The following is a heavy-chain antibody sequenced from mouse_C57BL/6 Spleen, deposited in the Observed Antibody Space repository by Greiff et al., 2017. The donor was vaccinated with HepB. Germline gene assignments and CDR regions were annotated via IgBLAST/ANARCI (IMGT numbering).Heavy chain of an antibody. J-gene: IGHJ4*01. Sequence: EVQRVESGGDLVKPGGSLKLSCAASGFTFSSYGMSWVRQTPDKRLEWVATISSGGSYTYYPDSVKGRFTISRDNAKNTLYLQMSSLKSEDTAMYYCARQVDGITTVVATRAMDYWGQGTSVTVSS. CDR2: ISSGGSYT. CDR1: GFTFSSYG. D-gene: IGHD1-1*01. CDR3: ARQVDGITTVVATRAMDY. V-gene: IGHV5-6*01.